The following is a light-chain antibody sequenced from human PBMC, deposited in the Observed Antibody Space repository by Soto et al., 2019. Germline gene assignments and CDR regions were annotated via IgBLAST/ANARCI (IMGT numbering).Light chain of an antibody. CDR3: PQRRNRPLT. V-gene: IGKV3-11*01. Sequence: EIVLTQSPATLSLSPGERATLSYRASQSVSSYLAWYQQKPGQAPRLLIYEASNRGTGIPARFSGSGSGTDLTLSISSLEPEDFAVYYCPQRRNRPLTFGGGTKVAI. J-gene: IGKJ4*01. CDR2: EAS. CDR1: QSVSSY.